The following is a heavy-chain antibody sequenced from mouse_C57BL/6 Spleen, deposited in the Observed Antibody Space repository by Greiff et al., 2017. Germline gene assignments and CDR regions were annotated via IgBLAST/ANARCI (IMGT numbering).Heavy chain of an antibody. D-gene: IGHD1-3*01. CDR3: SRRGDNYDY. V-gene: IGHV1-76*01. CDR2: IYPGGGNT. J-gene: IGHJ2*01. Sequence: VQLQQSGAELVQPGASVKLSCKASGYTFRDYCMNWVKQRPGKGLEWIAQIYPGGGNTYYNGTFKGKATLTADKSSSTAYMQLSSLTSEDSAVYFWSRRGDNYDYWGQGTTLTVSS. CDR1: GYTFRDYC.